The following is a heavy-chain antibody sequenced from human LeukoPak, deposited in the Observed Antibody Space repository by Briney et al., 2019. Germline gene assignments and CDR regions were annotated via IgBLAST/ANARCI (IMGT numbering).Heavy chain of an antibody. V-gene: IGHV4-34*01. CDR1: GGSFSGYS. Sequence: SETLSLTCTVYGGSFSGYSWSWVRQPPGKGLEWIGEINHGGSTNYNPSLKGRVTISLDTSKSQFSLELSSVTAADTAVYYCATGEGGSYYDSRGYYSDIWGQGTMVTVSS. CDR3: ATGEGGSYYDSRGYYSDI. D-gene: IGHD3-22*01. J-gene: IGHJ3*02. CDR2: INHGGST.